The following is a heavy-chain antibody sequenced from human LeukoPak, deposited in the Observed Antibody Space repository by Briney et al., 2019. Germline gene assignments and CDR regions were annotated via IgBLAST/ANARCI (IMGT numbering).Heavy chain of an antibody. D-gene: IGHD3-3*01. CDR3: AKDQLGYDFWSGYYPGYMDV. CDR2: ISSSSSYI. V-gene: IGHV3-21*01. CDR1: GFTFSSYS. Sequence: GGSLRLSCAASGFTFSSYSMNWVRQAPGKGLDWVSSISSSSSYIYYADSVKGRFTISRDNAKNSLYLQMNSLRAEDTAVYYCAKDQLGYDFWSGYYPGYMDVWGKGTTVTVSS. J-gene: IGHJ6*03.